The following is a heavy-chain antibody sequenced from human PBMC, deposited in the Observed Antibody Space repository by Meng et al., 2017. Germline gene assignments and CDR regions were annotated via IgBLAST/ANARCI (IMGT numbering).Heavy chain of an antibody. Sequence: EVQLVESGGGFVKPWGSLRRSCAASGFTFSNAWMTWVRQAPGKGLEWIGRMKSNVDGGTVDYAAAVKGRFFISRDDSENTFYLQMNSLKTEDTAVYYCSGHVDYWGHGTLVTVSS. CDR2: MKSNVDGGTV. V-gene: IGHV3-15*01. J-gene: IGHJ4*01. CDR1: GFTFSNAW. CDR3: SGHVDY.